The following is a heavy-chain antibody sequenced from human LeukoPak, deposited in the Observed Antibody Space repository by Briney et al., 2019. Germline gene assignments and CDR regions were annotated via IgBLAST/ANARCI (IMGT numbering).Heavy chain of an antibody. D-gene: IGHD2-21*02. CDR2: IYYSGST. V-gene: IGHV4-39*01. CDR3: ARHSYCGGDCYFDY. J-gene: IGHJ4*02. Sequence: PSETLSLTCTVSGGSISSSSYYWGWIRQPPGKGLEWIGSIYYSGSTYYNPSLKSRVTISVDTSKNQFSLKLSSVTAADTAVYYCARHSYCGGDCYFDYWGQGTLVTVSS. CDR1: GGSISSSSYY.